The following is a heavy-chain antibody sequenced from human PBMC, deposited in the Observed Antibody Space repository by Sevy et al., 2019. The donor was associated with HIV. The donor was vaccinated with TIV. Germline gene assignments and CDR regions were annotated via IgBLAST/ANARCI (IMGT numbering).Heavy chain of an antibody. J-gene: IGHJ3*02. CDR2: IYTSGST. V-gene: IGHV4-4*07. Sequence: SETLSLTCTVSGGSISSYYWSWIRQPAGKGLEWIGRIYTSGSTNYNPSLKSRVTMSVDTSKNQFSLKLSSVTAADTAVYYCGRGADSSGAFDIWGQGTMVTVSS. CDR1: GGSISSYY. D-gene: IGHD3-22*01. CDR3: GRGADSSGAFDI.